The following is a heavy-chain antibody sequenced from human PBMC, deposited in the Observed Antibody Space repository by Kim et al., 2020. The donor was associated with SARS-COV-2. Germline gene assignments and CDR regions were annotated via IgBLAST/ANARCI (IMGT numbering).Heavy chain of an antibody. CDR1: GFTFSGYA. J-gene: IGHJ4*02. CDR2: ISFDGDNN. D-gene: IGHD3-16*01. CDR3: VRDRSAYTGGFDY. Sequence: GGSLRLSCGASGFTFSGYAMHWVRLAPGKGLEWMALISFDGDNNYYADSVKGRFTISRDNSKNTLYLEMIILRAEDTAVYYCVRDRSAYTGGFDYWGQVT. V-gene: IGHV3-30-3*01.